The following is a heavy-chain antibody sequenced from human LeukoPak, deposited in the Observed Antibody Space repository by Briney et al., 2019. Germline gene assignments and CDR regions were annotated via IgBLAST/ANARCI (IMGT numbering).Heavy chain of an antibody. CDR3: ARRYSSSWSGFDP. J-gene: IGHJ5*02. CDR2: IKHDGSEK. CDR1: GFTLSDYW. V-gene: IGHV3-7*01. D-gene: IGHD6-6*01. Sequence: PGGSLRLSCAASGFTLSDYWMTWVRQAPGKGLEWVANIKHDGSEKYYVDSVKGRFTISRDISRNSLYLQMDSLRAEDTAVYYCARRYSSSWSGFDPWGQGTLVTVSS.